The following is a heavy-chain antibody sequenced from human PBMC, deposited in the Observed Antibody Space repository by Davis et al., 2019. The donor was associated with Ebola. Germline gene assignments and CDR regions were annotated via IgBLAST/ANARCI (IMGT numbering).Heavy chain of an antibody. V-gene: IGHV3-23*01. Sequence: GESLKISCAASGFTFSSCAMSWVRQAPGKGLEWVSAISGSGGSTYYADSVKGRFTISRDNSKNTLYLQMNSLRAEDTAVYYCAKDLGYCSGGSCYRGDYWGQGTLVTVSS. D-gene: IGHD2-15*01. CDR2: ISGSGGST. J-gene: IGHJ4*02. CDR3: AKDLGYCSGGSCYRGDY. CDR1: GFTFSSCA.